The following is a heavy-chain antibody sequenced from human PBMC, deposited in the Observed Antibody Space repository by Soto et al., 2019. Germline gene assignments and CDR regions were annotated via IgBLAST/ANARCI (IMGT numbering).Heavy chain of an antibody. CDR3: AKDRGIIVKAGDAFDV. CDR1: GLTFSSYS. Sequence: GGSLRLSCAASGLTFSSYSMNWVRQAPGKGLEWVSSISSSGDRTYYADSVKGRFTISRDRSKNTVSLQMDSLRAEDTAVYYCAKDRGIIVKAGDAFDVWGHGTNVTVSS. D-gene: IGHD3-16*02. J-gene: IGHJ3*01. V-gene: IGHV3-23*01. CDR2: ISSSGDRT.